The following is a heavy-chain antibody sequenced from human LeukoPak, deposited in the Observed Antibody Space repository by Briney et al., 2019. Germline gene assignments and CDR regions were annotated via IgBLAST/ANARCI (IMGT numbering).Heavy chain of an antibody. V-gene: IGHV3-21*01. J-gene: IGHJ4*02. Sequence: GGSLRLSCVASGFTFSDYNMNWVRRAPGKGLEWVSSITTSSGYMYYADSVKGRFTISRDNAKNSLYLHMNSLRAEDTAVYYCARHGSGWYMNDYWGQGTLVTASS. D-gene: IGHD6-19*01. CDR3: ARHGSGWYMNDY. CDR1: GFTFSDYN. CDR2: ITTSSGYM.